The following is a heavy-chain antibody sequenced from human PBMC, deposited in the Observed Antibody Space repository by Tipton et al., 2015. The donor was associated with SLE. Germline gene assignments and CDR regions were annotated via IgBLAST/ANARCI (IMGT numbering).Heavy chain of an antibody. J-gene: IGHJ3*02. CDR1: GGSFSGYY. V-gene: IGHV4-34*01. D-gene: IGHD1-26*01. Sequence: TLSLTCAVYGGSFSGYYWSWIRQPPGKGLEWIGEINHSGGTDYNPSLKSRVTMSVDTSKNQFSLKLRSVTAADTAVYYCARDPGFSRSGANAFDIWGQGKMVTLSS. CDR3: ARDPGFSRSGANAFDI. CDR2: INHSGGT.